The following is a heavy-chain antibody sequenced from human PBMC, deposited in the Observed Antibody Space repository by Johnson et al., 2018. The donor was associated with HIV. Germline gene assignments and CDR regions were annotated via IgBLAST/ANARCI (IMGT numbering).Heavy chain of an antibody. D-gene: IGHD3-3*01. V-gene: IGHV3-30-3*01. Sequence: QVQLVESGGGVVQPGRSLRLSCAASGFTFSSYAMHWVRQAPGKGLEWVAVISYDGSNKYYADSVKGRFTISRDNSKNTLYLQMKSLRAEDMGLYYCAKVGLEGGEEGVGAFDIWGRGTMVTVST. CDR2: ISYDGSNK. CDR3: AKVGLEGGEEGVGAFDI. J-gene: IGHJ3*02. CDR1: GFTFSSYA.